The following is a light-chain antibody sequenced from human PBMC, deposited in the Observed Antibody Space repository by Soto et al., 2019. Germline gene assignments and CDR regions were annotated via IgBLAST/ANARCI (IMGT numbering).Light chain of an antibody. Sequence: DIQMTQSPSAMSASIGDRVTITCRASQDISKYLAWFQQKPGKAPKRLIYAASSLQGGVPSRFSGSGSGTEFTLTISSLQPEDFAMYYCLQHKSYPLTFGGGTKVEIK. CDR2: AAS. V-gene: IGKV1-17*03. J-gene: IGKJ4*01. CDR1: QDISKY. CDR3: LQHKSYPLT.